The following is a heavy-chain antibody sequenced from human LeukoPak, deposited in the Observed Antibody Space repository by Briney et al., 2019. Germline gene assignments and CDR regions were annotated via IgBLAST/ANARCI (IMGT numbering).Heavy chain of an antibody. J-gene: IGHJ6*02. CDR3: ARAIRGVMIVYYYYGLDV. Sequence: SETLSLTCAVYGGSFSGYYWSWIRQPPGKGLEWIGEINHGGSTNYNPSLKSRVTISVDTSKKQFSLKLSSVTAADTAVYHCARAIRGVMIVYYYYGLDVWGQGTTVTVSS. V-gene: IGHV4-34*01. CDR2: INHGGST. CDR1: GGSFSGYY. D-gene: IGHD3-10*01.